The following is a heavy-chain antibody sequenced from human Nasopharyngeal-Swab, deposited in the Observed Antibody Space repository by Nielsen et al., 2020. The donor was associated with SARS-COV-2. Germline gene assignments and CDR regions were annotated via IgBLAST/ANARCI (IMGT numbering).Heavy chain of an antibody. CDR2: IKQDGRET. V-gene: IGHV3-7*01. CDR3: ARDLGYVSPGGYFYYQGMDV. D-gene: IGHD6-13*01. Sequence: GESLKISCAASGFTFSSYEMNWVRQAPGKGLEWVANIKQDGRETYYVGSVRGRFTISRDNADNSLYLQMNSLRAEDTALYYCARDLGYVSPGGYFYYQGMDVWGPGTTVTVSS. CDR1: GFTFSSYE. J-gene: IGHJ6*02.